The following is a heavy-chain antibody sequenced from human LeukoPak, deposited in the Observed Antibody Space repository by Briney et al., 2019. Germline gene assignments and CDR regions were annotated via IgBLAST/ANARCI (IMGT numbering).Heavy chain of an antibody. Sequence: GGSMRLSCAASEFTFNRYWMSWVRQAPGKGLQWVANIKQDGSEAHCVDSVKGRFTISRDNAKNSLSLQMNSLNADDTGVYFCTRDALFGSGRTHLDFWSQGTLVSVSS. J-gene: IGHJ4*02. CDR1: EFTFNRYW. CDR2: IKQDGSEA. D-gene: IGHD3-10*01. CDR3: TRDALFGSGRTHLDF. V-gene: IGHV3-7*04.